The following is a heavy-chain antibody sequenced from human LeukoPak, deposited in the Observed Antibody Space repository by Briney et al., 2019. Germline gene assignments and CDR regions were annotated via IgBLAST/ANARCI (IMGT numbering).Heavy chain of an antibody. CDR3: ARGSSGIRFDY. CDR2: IYHSGST. D-gene: IGHD1-14*01. Sequence: PSETLSLTCAVSGGSISSGGYSWSWIRQPPGKGLEWIGYIYHSGSTYYNPSLKSRVTISVDRSENQFSLKLSSVTAADTAVYYCARGSSGIRFDYWGQGTLVTVSS. J-gene: IGHJ4*02. CDR1: GGSISSGGYS. V-gene: IGHV4-30-2*01.